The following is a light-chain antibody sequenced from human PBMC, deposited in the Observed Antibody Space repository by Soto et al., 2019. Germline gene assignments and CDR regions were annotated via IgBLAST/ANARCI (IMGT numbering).Light chain of an antibody. Sequence: QSVLTQPASVSGSPGQSITISCTGTTRDVGGYNYVSWYQQHPGKAPKLMIYEVSNRPSGVSNRFSGSKSGNTASLTISGLQAEYEADYYCSSYTTSDTLACVFGTGTKVTVL. CDR2: EVS. CDR1: TRDVGGYNY. CDR3: SSYTTSDTLACV. J-gene: IGLJ1*01. V-gene: IGLV2-14*01.